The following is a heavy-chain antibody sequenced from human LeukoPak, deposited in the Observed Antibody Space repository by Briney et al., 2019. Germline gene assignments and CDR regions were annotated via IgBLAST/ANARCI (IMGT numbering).Heavy chain of an antibody. Sequence: GASVKVSCKASGYTFTGYYMHWVRQAPGQGLEWMGWINPNSGGTNYALKFQGRVTMTRDTSISTAYMELSRLRSDDTAVYYCARDVAPTGYSSSWGPYNWFDPWGQGTLVTVSS. CDR1: GYTFTGYY. J-gene: IGHJ5*02. CDR3: ARDVAPTGYSSSWGPYNWFDP. D-gene: IGHD6-13*01. V-gene: IGHV1-2*02. CDR2: INPNSGGT.